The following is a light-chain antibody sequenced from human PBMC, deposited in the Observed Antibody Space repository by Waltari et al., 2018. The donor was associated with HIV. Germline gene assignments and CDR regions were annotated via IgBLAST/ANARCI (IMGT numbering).Light chain of an antibody. Sequence: EIVLTQSPATLFLSPGERATLSCRASQSVGSYLAWYQQKPGQAPRLLIYDASSRATGIPARFSGSGSGTDFTLTISSLQPEDFAVYYCKQRSNWPPLTFGGGTKVGIK. CDR3: KQRSNWPPLT. CDR2: DAS. J-gene: IGKJ4*01. CDR1: QSVGSY. V-gene: IGKV3-11*01.